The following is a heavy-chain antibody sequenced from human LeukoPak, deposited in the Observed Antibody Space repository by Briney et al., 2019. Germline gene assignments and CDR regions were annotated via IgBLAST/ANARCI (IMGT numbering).Heavy chain of an antibody. CDR2: ISYDGSNK. CDR1: GFTFSSYG. CDR3: AKDYYDSSGYLNQYYYYGMDV. V-gene: IGHV3-30*18. D-gene: IGHD3-22*01. J-gene: IGHJ6*02. Sequence: GGSLRLSCAASGFTFSSYGMHWVRQAPGKGLEWVAVISYDGSNKYYADSVKARFTISRDNSKNTLYLQMNSLRAEDTAVYYCAKDYYDSSGYLNQYYYYGMDVWGQGTTVTVSS.